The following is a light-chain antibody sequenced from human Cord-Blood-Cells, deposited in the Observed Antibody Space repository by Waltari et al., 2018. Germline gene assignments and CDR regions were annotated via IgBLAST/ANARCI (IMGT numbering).Light chain of an antibody. CDR2: EGG. Sequence: QSALTQPASVSGSPGQSITTSCTGTSSDVGSYNLVSWYQQHPGKAPKLMIYEGGKRPAGVSNRFSGSKAGNTASLTISGLQAEDEADYYCCSYAGSSTYVVGTGTKVTVL. CDR3: CSYAGSSTYV. V-gene: IGLV2-23*01. J-gene: IGLJ1*01. CDR1: SSDVGSYNL.